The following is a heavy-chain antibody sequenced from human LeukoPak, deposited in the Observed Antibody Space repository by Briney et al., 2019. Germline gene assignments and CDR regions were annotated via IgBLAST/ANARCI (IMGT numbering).Heavy chain of an antibody. D-gene: IGHD5-18*01. CDR3: ARVSYGYYWFDP. CDR2: ISAYNGNT. CDR1: GYTFTSYG. Sequence: GASVKVSCKASGYTFTSYGVSWVGQAPGQGLEWMGWISAYNGNTNYAQKLQGRVTMTTDTSTSTAYMELRSLRSDDTAVYYCARVSYGYYWFDPWGQGTLVTVSS. J-gene: IGHJ5*02. V-gene: IGHV1-18*01.